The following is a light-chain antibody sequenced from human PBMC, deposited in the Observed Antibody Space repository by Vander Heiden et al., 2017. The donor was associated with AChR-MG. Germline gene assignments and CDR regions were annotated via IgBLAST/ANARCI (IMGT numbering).Light chain of an antibody. CDR1: SSNIGAGYD. J-gene: IGLJ2*01. CDR3: QSYDSSLSGSTV. V-gene: IGLV1-40*01. CDR2: GNS. Sequence: QSVLTQPPSVSGAPGQRVTIPCTGGSSNIGAGYDVHWYQQLPGTAPKLLIYGNSNRPSGVPDRFSGSKSGTSASLAITGLQAEDEADYYCQSYDSSLSGSTVFGGGTKLTVL.